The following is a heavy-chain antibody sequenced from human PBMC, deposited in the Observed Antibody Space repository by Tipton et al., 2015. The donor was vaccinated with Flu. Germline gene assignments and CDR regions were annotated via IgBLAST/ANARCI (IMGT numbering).Heavy chain of an antibody. Sequence: GLVKPSETLSLTCGVYGGSFSGYYWSWFRQPPGKGLEWIGESNHSGGTNYNPSLKSRVTISLDTSKNQSSLRLTSVTAADTAVYYCARTLSPANPNWFDPWGQGTLVTVSS. CDR1: GGSFSGYY. V-gene: IGHV4-34*01. J-gene: IGHJ5*02. D-gene: IGHD3-16*01. CDR2: SNHSGGT. CDR3: ARTLSPANPNWFDP.